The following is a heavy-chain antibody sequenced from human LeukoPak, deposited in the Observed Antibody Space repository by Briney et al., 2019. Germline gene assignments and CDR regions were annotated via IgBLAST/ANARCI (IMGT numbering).Heavy chain of an antibody. CDR1: GFTFSSYG. Sequence: PGGSLRLSCAASGFTFSSYGMHWVRQAPGKGLEWVAVIWYDGSNKYYADSVKGRFTISRDNSKNTLYLQMNSLRAEDTAVCYCARENYGDYPYFDYWGQGTLVTVSS. CDR2: IWYDGSNK. V-gene: IGHV3-33*01. CDR3: ARENYGDYPYFDY. D-gene: IGHD4-17*01. J-gene: IGHJ4*02.